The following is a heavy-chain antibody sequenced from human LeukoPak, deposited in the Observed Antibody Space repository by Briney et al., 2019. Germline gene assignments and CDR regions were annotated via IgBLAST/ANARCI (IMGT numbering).Heavy chain of an antibody. CDR2: IYHSGST. V-gene: IGHV4-4*02. J-gene: IGHJ5*02. CDR3: ARGGYYYDSSGYPNWFDP. D-gene: IGHD3-22*01. Sequence: SETLSLTCAVSGGSISSSNWWSWVRQPPGKGLEWFGEIYHSGSTNYNPSLKSRVTISVDKSKNQFSLKLSSVTAADTAVYYCARGGYYYDSSGYPNWFDPWGQGTLVTVSS. CDR1: GGSISSSNW.